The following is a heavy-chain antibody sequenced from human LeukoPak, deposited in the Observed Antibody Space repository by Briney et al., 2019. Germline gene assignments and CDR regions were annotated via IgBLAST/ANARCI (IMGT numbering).Heavy chain of an antibody. CDR3: TRDPGYCSGGSCYRFDY. V-gene: IGHV3-49*03. D-gene: IGHD2-15*01. Sequence: GGSLRLSCTASGCTFGDYAMSWFREAPGKGLEWVGFIRSKAYGGTTEYAASVEGRFTISRDDSKSIAYLQMNSLKTEDTAVYYCTRDPGYCSGGSCYRFDYWGQGTLVTVSS. CDR2: IRSKAYGGTT. CDR1: GCTFGDYA. J-gene: IGHJ4*02.